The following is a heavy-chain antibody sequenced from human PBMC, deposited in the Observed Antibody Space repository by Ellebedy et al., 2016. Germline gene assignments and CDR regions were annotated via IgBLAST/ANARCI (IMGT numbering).Heavy chain of an antibody. CDR1: GYTFTGYY. D-gene: IGHD3-16*01. CDR3: ARSKLNFWGSFDY. J-gene: IGHJ4*02. CDR2: INPNSGGT. Sequence: ASVKVSCXASGYTFTGYYMHWVRQAPGQGLEWMGWINPNSGGTNYAQKFQGRVTMTRDTSISTAYMELSRLRSDDTAVYYCARSKLNFWGSFDYWGQGTLVTVSS. V-gene: IGHV1-2*02.